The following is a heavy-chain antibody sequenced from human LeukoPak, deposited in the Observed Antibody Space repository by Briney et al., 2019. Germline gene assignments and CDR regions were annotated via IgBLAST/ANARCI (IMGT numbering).Heavy chain of an antibody. D-gene: IGHD3-22*01. V-gene: IGHV1-69*02. CDR3: AIDEGNYYDSSGYPVY. Sequence: LVASVKVSRKASGGTFSSYTISWVRQAPGQGLEWMGRIIPILGIANYAQKFQGRVTITADKSTSTAYVELSSLRSEDTAVYYCAIDEGNYYDSSGYPVYWGQGTLVSVSS. CDR1: GGTFSSYT. CDR2: IIPILGIA. J-gene: IGHJ4*02.